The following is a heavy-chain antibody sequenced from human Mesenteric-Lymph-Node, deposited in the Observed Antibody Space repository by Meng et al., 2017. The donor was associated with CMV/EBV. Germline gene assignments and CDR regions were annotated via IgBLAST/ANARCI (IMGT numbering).Heavy chain of an antibody. V-gene: IGHV3-21*01. J-gene: IGHJ4*02. CDR3: ARGGRGSGTHWRHFDY. D-gene: IGHD1-1*01. CDR1: GFTFSSYS. CDR2: ISSSSSYI. Sequence: GESLKISCAASGFTFSSYSMNWVRQAPGKGLEWVSSISSSSSYIYYADSVKGRFTISRDNSKNALYLQMNSLRAEDTAVYYCARGGRGSGTHWRHFDYWGRGTLVTVSS.